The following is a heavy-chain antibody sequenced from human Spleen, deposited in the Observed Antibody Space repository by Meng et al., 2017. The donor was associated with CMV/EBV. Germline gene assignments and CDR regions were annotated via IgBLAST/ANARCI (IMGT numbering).Heavy chain of an antibody. CDR3: VCLVVPADSKYYGMDV. D-gene: IGHD2-2*01. CDR2: INSDGSST. CDR1: GFTFSNYW. Sequence: GGSLRLSCAASGFTFSNYWMHWVRQAPGKGLVWVSRINSDGSSTSYADSVKGRFTISRDNAKSTLYLQMNSLRAEDTAVYYRVCLVVPADSKYYGMDVWGQGTTVTVSS. J-gene: IGHJ6*02. V-gene: IGHV3-74*01.